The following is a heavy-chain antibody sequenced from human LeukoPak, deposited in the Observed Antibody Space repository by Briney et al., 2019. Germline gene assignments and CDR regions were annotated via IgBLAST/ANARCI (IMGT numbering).Heavy chain of an antibody. Sequence: AASVKVSFKASGGTFSSYAISWVRQAPGQGLEWMGGIIPVSGTANYAQKFQGRVTITADESTSTAYMELSSLRSEDTAVYYCARGGYYDSIGYYEFEYWGHGSLVTVSS. CDR2: IIPVSGTA. CDR1: GGTFSSYA. V-gene: IGHV1-69*13. CDR3: ARGGYYDSIGYYEFEY. J-gene: IGHJ4*01. D-gene: IGHD3-22*01.